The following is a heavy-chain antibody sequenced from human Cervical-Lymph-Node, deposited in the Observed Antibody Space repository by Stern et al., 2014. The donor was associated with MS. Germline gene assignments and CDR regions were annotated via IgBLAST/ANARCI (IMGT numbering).Heavy chain of an antibody. D-gene: IGHD4-17*01. CDR3: ARWNGDYDAYDI. CDR1: GVTFNGHG. V-gene: IGHV3-33*01. J-gene: IGHJ3*02. CDR2: VWYNGRNK. Sequence: QVQLVESGGGVVQPGRSLRLLCAASGVTFNGHGMHWVRQAPGKGLGGGAMVWYNGRNKYYADSVEGRFTISRDDSKDTVYLEINGLRGEDTAIYFCARWNGDYDAYDIWGQGTLVTVSS.